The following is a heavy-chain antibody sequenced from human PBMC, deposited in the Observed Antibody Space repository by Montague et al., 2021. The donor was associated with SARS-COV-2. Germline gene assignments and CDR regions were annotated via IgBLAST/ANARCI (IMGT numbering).Heavy chain of an antibody. V-gene: IGHV4-39*01. J-gene: IGHJ4*02. Sequence: SETLSLTCTVSGGSISSSSYYWGWIRQPPGKGLEWIGSIYYSGSTYYNPSLKSRVTISVDTSKNQFSLKLSSVTAADTALHYWVEIVGAADYWGQGTLVTVSS. CDR1: GGSISSSSYY. CDR3: VEIVGAADY. CDR2: IYYSGST. D-gene: IGHD1-26*01.